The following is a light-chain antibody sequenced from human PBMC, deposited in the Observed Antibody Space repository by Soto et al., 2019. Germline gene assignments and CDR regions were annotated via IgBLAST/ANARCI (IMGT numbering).Light chain of an antibody. CDR1: SSNIGSNT. Sequence: QSVLTQPPSASGTPGQRVTISCSGSSSNIGSNTVNWYQQLPGTAPKLLIYSNNQRPSGVPDRFSGSKSGTSASLAISGLKSEDEADYYCAAWDDSLNGPVFGGGTKLTFL. V-gene: IGLV1-44*01. CDR2: SNN. J-gene: IGLJ2*01. CDR3: AAWDDSLNGPV.